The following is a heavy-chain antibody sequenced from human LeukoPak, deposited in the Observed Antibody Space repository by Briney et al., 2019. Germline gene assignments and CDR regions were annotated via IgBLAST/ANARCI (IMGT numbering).Heavy chain of an antibody. Sequence: SVKGRFTISRDNAKNSLYLQMNSLRAEDTALYYCAKARQRSHDAFDIWGQGTMVTVSS. D-gene: IGHD1-1*01. V-gene: IGHV3-9*01. CDR3: AKARQRSHDAFDI. J-gene: IGHJ3*02.